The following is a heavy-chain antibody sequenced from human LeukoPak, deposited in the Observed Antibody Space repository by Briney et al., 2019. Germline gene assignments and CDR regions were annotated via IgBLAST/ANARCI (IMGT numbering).Heavy chain of an antibody. Sequence: SETLSLTCTVSGGSISSYYWSWIRQPPGKGLEWIGYIYYSGSTNYNPSLKSRVTISVDTSKNQFSLKLSSVTAADTAVYYCARSVVAATPYYYYYYMDVWGKGTTVTVSS. CDR1: GGSISSYY. D-gene: IGHD2-15*01. CDR2: IYYSGST. J-gene: IGHJ6*03. CDR3: ARSVVAATPYYYYYYMDV. V-gene: IGHV4-59*01.